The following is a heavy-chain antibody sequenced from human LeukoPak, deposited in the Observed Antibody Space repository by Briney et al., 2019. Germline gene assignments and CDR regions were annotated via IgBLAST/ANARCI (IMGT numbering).Heavy chain of an antibody. Sequence: PGGSLRLSCAASEFSVGSNYMTWVRQAPGKGLEWVSLIYSGGSTYYADSVKGRFTISRDNSKNSLYLQMNSLRTEDTALYYCAKDGDSSGYFPDYWGQGTLVTVSS. D-gene: IGHD3-22*01. CDR1: EFSVGSNY. CDR2: IYSGGST. CDR3: AKDGDSSGYFPDY. V-gene: IGHV3-53*05. J-gene: IGHJ4*02.